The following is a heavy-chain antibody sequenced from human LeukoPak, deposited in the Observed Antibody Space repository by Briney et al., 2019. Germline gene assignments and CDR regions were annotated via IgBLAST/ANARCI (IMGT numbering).Heavy chain of an antibody. J-gene: IGHJ6*02. Sequence: PGGSLRLSCAASGFTFSSYEMNWVRPAPGKGLEWVSYISSGGSTIYYADSVKGRFTISRDNAKNSLYLQMNSLRAEDTAVYYCASHGDDYYFNGLDVWGQGTTVTVSS. D-gene: IGHD3-3*01. CDR3: ASHGDDYYFNGLDV. CDR1: GFTFSSYE. V-gene: IGHV3-48*03. CDR2: ISSGGSTI.